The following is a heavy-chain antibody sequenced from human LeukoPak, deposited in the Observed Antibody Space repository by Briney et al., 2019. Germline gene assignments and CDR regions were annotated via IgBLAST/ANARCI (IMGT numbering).Heavy chain of an antibody. CDR1: GFIFRNHG. CDR3: AGVMTGFFYYMDV. V-gene: IGHV3-30*03. J-gene: IGHJ6*03. D-gene: IGHD3-9*01. Sequence: GGSLRLSCAASGFIFRNHGMHWVRQAPGKGLEWVAVLSYDGINKYYSDSVKGRFTISRDNSKNTLYLQMSSLRYDDTAVYYCAGVMTGFFYYMDVWGKGTSVTVSS. CDR2: LSYDGINK.